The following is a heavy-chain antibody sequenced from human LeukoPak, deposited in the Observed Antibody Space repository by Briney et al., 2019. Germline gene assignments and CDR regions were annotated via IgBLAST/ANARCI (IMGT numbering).Heavy chain of an antibody. CDR2: FGPEDGET. J-gene: IGHJ6*02. D-gene: IGHD3-3*01. CDR1: GYTLTELS. Sequence: ASVKVSCKFSGYTLTELSIHGVRQPPGKGLAWMGGFGPEDGETIYAQKFQGRVTMTEDTSTDTAYMELSSLRSEDTAVYYCATDARTIFGVVIMRYGMDVWGQGTTVTVSS. V-gene: IGHV1-24*01. CDR3: ATDARTIFGVVIMRYGMDV.